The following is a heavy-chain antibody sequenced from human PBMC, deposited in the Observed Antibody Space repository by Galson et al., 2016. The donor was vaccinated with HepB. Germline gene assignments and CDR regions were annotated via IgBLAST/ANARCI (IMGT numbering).Heavy chain of an antibody. CDR2: IWYDGSNK. D-gene: IGHD2-15*01. CDR1: GFTFTSYG. Sequence: SLRLSCAVSGFTFTSYGMHWVRQAPGKGLEWVAVIWYDGSNKYYGDSVKGRFTNSRDNSKNTVYLQMNSLRAEDTAVYYCARDGLYCGGGSCSSPYYEYYYMDVWGKGTTVTVSS. J-gene: IGHJ6*03. V-gene: IGHV3-33*01. CDR3: ARDGLYCGGGSCSSPYYEYYYMDV.